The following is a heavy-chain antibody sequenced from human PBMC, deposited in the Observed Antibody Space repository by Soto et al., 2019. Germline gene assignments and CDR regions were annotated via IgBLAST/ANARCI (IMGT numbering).Heavy chain of an antibody. V-gene: IGHV3-7*03. J-gene: IGHJ6*02. CDR3: ARLSNFGEAANGFYYYGLDV. Sequence: GGSLRLSCAASGFTFSSYWMSWVRQPPGEGLEWVANVKEDGSDKYYVDSVKGRFSISRDNAKSSLYLEMNSLRAEDTALYYCARLSNFGEAANGFYYYGLDVWGRGTTVTVSS. CDR1: GFTFSSYW. D-gene: IGHD3-10*01. CDR2: VKEDGSDK.